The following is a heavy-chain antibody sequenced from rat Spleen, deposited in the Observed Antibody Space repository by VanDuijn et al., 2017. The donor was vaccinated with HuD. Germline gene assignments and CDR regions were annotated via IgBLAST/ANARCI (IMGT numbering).Heavy chain of an antibody. V-gene: IGHV5-58*01. CDR1: GFTFSSYW. CDR3: TRSGYGVMDA. Sequence: EVQLVETGGGLVQPGRSLKLSCVASGFTFSSYWMYWVRQAPGKGLEWVSSITPGGSTTYYPDSVKGRFTISRDNAENTVYLQMNSLRSEDTATYYCTRSGYGVMDAWGQGASVTVSS. J-gene: IGHJ4*01. D-gene: IGHD1-4*01. CDR2: ITPGGSTT.